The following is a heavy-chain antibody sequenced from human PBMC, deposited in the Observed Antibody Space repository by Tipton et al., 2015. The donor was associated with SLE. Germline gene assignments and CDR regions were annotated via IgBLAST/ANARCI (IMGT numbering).Heavy chain of an antibody. D-gene: IGHD2-21*01. CDR2: IYTSGST. CDR3: ARRRFQSASDS. CDR1: GGAFSSYK. Sequence: TLSLTCDVYGGAFSSYKWNWIRQPAGKGLEWIGRIYTSGSTNYNPSLKSRLTISVDTSKNQFSLKLTSVTAADTAVYYCARRRFQSASDSWGQGTLVSVSS. J-gene: IGHJ4*02. V-gene: IGHV4-59*10.